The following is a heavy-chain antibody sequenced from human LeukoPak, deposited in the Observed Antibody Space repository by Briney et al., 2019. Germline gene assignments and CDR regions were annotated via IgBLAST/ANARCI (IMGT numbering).Heavy chain of an antibody. V-gene: IGHV1-69*01. CDR1: GCTFSSYT. D-gene: IGHD3-22*01. CDR2: IIPIFGAA. J-gene: IGHJ4*02. CDR3: ARDRDDSPLQADY. Sequence: SSVKVSCKASGCTFSSYTISWVRQAPGQGLEWMGGIIPIFGAANYAQKFQGRVTITADESTSTAYMELSSLRSEDTAVYYCARDRDDSPLQADYWGQGTLVTVSS.